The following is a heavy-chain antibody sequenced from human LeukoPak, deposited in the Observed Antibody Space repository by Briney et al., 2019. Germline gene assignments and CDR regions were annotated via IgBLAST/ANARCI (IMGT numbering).Heavy chain of an antibody. CDR1: GCTFSSYG. Sequence: GGSLRVSCAASGCTFSSYGMHWVRQAPGKGLEWVSAISGSGGSTYYADSVKGRFTISRDNSKNTLYLQMNSLRAEDTAVYYCAKFSYDSSGYFDYWGQGTLVTVSS. CDR2: ISGSGGST. CDR3: AKFSYDSSGYFDY. J-gene: IGHJ4*02. D-gene: IGHD3-22*01. V-gene: IGHV3-23*01.